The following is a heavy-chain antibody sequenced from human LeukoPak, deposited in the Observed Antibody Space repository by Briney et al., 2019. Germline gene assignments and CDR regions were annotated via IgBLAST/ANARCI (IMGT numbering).Heavy chain of an antibody. CDR2: ISGGGGST. J-gene: IGHJ4*02. Sequence: GGSLRLSCAASGFTFSSYGMSWVRQAPGKGLEWVSAISGGGGSTYYADSVKGRFTISRDNSKNTLYLQMNSLRAEDTAVYFCARVGALSSSWLLYWGQGTLVTVSS. CDR3: ARVGALSSSWLLY. CDR1: GFTFSSYG. V-gene: IGHV3-23*01. D-gene: IGHD6-13*01.